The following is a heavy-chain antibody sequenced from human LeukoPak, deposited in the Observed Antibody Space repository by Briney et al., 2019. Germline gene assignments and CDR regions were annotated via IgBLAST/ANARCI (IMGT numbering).Heavy chain of an antibody. CDR3: ARGRVSSSTWYSTYYYFFYMDF. V-gene: IGHV4-61*02. J-gene: IGHJ6*03. CDR1: GDSINNGTYY. D-gene: IGHD4-11*01. Sequence: SETLSLTCTVSGDSINNGTYYWTWIRQPAGKGLEWIGRVFTTGTTLYNPSLQSRLTISIETSKNLFSLTLTSVTAADTAVYFCARGRVSSSTWYSTYYYFFYMDFWGKGTTVTVSS. CDR2: VFTTGTT.